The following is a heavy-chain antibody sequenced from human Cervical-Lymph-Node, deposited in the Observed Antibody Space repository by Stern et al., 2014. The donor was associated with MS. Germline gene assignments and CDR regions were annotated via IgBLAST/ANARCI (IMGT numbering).Heavy chain of an antibody. CDR2: IFPGGPDI. Sequence: EVQLVESGPEVKRPGESLKISCQASGYTFTSYWIGWVRQMPGKGLEWIAIIFPGGPDIRDSPSSQGQVPISADKSSSPAYLQWNNLKASDTAIYYCARQRYFDYWGQGTLVTVSS. V-gene: IGHV5-51*01. J-gene: IGHJ4*02. CDR3: ARQRYFDY. CDR1: GYTFTSYW.